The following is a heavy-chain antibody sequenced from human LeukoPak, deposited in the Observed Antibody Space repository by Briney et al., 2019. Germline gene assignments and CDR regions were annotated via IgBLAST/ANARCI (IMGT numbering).Heavy chain of an antibody. V-gene: IGHV4-34*01. CDR2: INHSGST. CDR3: ARSPTGYYYYYGMDV. CDR1: GGSFSGYY. Sequence: SETLSLTCAVYGGSFSGYYWSWIRQPPGKGLEWIGEINHSGSTHYNPSLKSRVTISVDTSKNQFSLKLSSVTAADTAVYYCARSPTGYYYYYGMDVWGQGTTVTVSS. J-gene: IGHJ6*02.